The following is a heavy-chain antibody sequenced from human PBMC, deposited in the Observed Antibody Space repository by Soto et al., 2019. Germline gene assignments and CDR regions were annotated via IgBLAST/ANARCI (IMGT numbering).Heavy chain of an antibody. Sequence: QVQLVESGGDVVQPGRSLRLSCAASGFTFSSYGMHWVRQAPGKGLEWVAVIWYDGSNKYYADSVKGRFTISRDNSKNTLYLQMNSLRAEYTAVYYCARDPAYFDYWGQGTLVTVSS. CDR2: IWYDGSNK. CDR1: GFTFSSYG. V-gene: IGHV3-33*01. CDR3: ARDPAYFDY. J-gene: IGHJ4*02.